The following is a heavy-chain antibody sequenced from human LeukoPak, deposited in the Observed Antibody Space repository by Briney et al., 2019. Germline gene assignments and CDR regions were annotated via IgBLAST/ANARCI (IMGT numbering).Heavy chain of an antibody. CDR1: GGSFSGYY. Sequence: PSETLSLTCAVYGGSFSGYYWSWIRQPPGKGLEWIGEINHSGSTNYNPSLKSRVTISVGTSKNQFSLKLSSVTAADTAVYYCARAGDSSGWYSAVYFDYWGQGTLVTVSS. D-gene: IGHD6-19*01. J-gene: IGHJ4*02. CDR2: INHSGST. CDR3: ARAGDSSGWYSAVYFDY. V-gene: IGHV4-34*01.